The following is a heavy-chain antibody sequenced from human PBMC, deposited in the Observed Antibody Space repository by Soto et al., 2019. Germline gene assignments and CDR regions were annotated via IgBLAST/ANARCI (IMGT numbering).Heavy chain of an antibody. Sequence: VQLVQSGAEVRKPGSSVKVSCKASGGTFNNYAIHWVRQAPGQGLEWMGGIVPMFGPAKYPGKFRGRVSITADDSTSTAYMELRSLTSEDTAMYYCARPSYSSSWLPNLDYWGQGTLVTVSS. CDR3: ARPSYSSSWLPNLDY. J-gene: IGHJ4*02. CDR1: GGTFNNYA. D-gene: IGHD5-12*01. V-gene: IGHV1-69*01. CDR2: IVPMFGPA.